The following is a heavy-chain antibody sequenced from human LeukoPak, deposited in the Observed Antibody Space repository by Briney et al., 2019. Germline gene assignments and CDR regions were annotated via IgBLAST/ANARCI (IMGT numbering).Heavy chain of an antibody. CDR3: ARDNKAALDYYMDV. V-gene: IGHV7-4-1*02. CDR2: INTNTGNP. D-gene: IGHD1/OR15-1a*01. J-gene: IGHJ6*03. CDR1: GYTFTSYA. Sequence: ASVKVSCKASGYTFTSYAMNWVRQAPGQGLEWMGWINTNTGNPTYAQGFTGRFVFSLDTSVSTAYLQISSLKAEDTAVYYCARDNKAALDYYMDVWGKGTTVTVSS.